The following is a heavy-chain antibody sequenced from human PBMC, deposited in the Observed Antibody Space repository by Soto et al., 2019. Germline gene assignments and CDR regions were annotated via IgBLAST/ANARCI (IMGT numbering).Heavy chain of an antibody. V-gene: IGHV5-51*01. CDR3: ASMVRGGMDV. Sequence: WESLKISCKGSGYSFTTNWIGWLRQMPVKGLEWMGIIFPADSDTRYSPSFQGQVTISADKSISTAYLQWSSLKASDTAMYYCASMVRGGMDVWGQGTTVTVSS. D-gene: IGHD3-10*01. J-gene: IGHJ6*02. CDR1: GYSFTTNW. CDR2: IFPADSDT.